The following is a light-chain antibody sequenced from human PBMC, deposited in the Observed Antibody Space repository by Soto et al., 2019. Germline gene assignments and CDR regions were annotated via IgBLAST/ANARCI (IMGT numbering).Light chain of an antibody. CDR2: EVI. J-gene: IGLJ1*01. V-gene: IGLV2-14*01. CDR1: SSDIGGFNF. Sequence: QSALTQPASVSGSPGQSITISCAGTSSDIGGFNFVSWFQQLPGHAPKLLIYEVINRPSGVSTRFSGSKSGNTASLTISGLQAEDEADYYCSSYTRSRILTYVFGTGTKVTVL. CDR3: SSYTRSRILTYV.